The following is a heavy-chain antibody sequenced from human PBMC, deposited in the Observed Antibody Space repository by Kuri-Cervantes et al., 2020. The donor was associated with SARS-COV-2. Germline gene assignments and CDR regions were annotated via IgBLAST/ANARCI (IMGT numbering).Heavy chain of an antibody. CDR3: ARSKGSGWFGFDPSMDV. CDR1: GGSISSYY. D-gene: IGHD6-19*01. CDR2: IYYSGST. V-gene: IGHV4-59*01. J-gene: IGHJ6*02. Sequence: SETPSLTCTVSGGSISSYYWSWIRQPPGRGLEWFGYIYYSGSTNYNPSLKSRVTISVDTSKNQFSLKLSSVTAADTAVYYCARSKGSGWFGFDPSMDVWGQGTTVTVSS.